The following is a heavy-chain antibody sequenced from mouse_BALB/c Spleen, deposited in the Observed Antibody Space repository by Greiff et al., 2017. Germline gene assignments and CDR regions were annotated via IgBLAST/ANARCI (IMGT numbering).Heavy chain of an antibody. CDR3: ARDGNDGNDPYWFFDV. J-gene: IGHJ1*01. Sequence: EVMLVESGGGLVQPGDSLRLSCAPSGFPFTVYYMNWFRQPPGKALGGWGFIRNKANGSTTEYSASVKGRFTISRDNSQSILYLQLNTLRAEDSATYYCARDGNDGNDPYWFFDVWGAGTTVTVSS. D-gene: IGHD2-3*01. V-gene: IGHV7-3*02. CDR1: GFPFTVYY. CDR2: IRNKANGSTT.